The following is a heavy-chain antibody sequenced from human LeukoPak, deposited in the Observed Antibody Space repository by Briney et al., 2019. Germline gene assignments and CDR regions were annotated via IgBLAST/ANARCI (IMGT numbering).Heavy chain of an antibody. Sequence: PGESLRLSCAASGFTFGSYAMSWVRQAPGKGLEWVSAISGSGGSTYYADSVKGRFTISRDNSKNTLYLQMNSLRAEDTAVYYCAKPPQPDPDAFDIWGQGTMVTVSS. CDR1: GFTFGSYA. D-gene: IGHD2-2*01. V-gene: IGHV3-23*01. J-gene: IGHJ3*02. CDR3: AKPPQPDPDAFDI. CDR2: ISGSGGST.